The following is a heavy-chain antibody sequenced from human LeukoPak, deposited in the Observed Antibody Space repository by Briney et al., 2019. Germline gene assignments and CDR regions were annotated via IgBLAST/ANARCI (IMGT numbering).Heavy chain of an antibody. CDR1: GFTFDDYG. CDR3: ARDGRFRVFGRAGQWDAFDI. V-gene: IGHV3-20*04. CDR2: INWNGGST. J-gene: IGHJ3*02. Sequence: TGGSLRLSCAASGFTFDDYGMSWVRQAPGKGLEWVSGINWNGGSTGYADSVKGRFTISRDNAKNSLYLQMNSLRAEDTALYYCARDGRFRVFGRAGQWDAFDIWGQGTMVTVSS. D-gene: IGHD3-3*01.